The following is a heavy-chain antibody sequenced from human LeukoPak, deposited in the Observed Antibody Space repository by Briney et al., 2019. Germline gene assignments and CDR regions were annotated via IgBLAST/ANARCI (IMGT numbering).Heavy chain of an antibody. CDR3: ARAPGDSSGHGRFRFDY. D-gene: IGHD3-22*01. Sequence: GGSLRLSCAASGFTFSDYYMSWIRQAPGKGLEWVAVISYDGSNKYYADSVKGRFTISRDNSMNTLYLQMNSLRAEDTAVYYCARAPGDSSGHGRFRFDYWGQGTLVTVSS. J-gene: IGHJ4*02. CDR2: ISYDGSNK. V-gene: IGHV3-30-3*01. CDR1: GFTFSDYY.